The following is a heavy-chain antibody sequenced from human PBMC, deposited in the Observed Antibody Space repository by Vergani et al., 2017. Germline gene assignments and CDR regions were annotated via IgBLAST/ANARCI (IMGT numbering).Heavy chain of an antibody. D-gene: IGHD2-15*01. CDR2: IYSGGDT. CDR1: GDSISRGNYY. V-gene: IGHV4-61*02. Sequence: QVQLQESGPGLVKPSETLSLTCSVSGDSISRGNYYWNWIRQPAGKGLEWLGQIYSGGDTNYNPSLKSRLTISIDRSKNLLSLKLSSVSAADTAVYYCARLEAVSGRGGYGRDVWGLGTTVTVSS. CDR3: ARLEAVSGRGGYGRDV. J-gene: IGHJ6*02.